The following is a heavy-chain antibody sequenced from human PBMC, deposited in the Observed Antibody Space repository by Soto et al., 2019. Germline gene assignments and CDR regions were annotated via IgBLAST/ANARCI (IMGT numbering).Heavy chain of an antibody. D-gene: IGHD1-1*01. CDR2: ISGSGGST. CDR1: GFTFSSYG. Sequence: GGSLRLSCAASGFTFSSYGRSWVRQAPGKGLEWVSAISGSGGSTYYADSVKGRFTISRDNSKNTLYLQMNSLRAEDTAVYYCAKGLTRGRAHDAFDIWGQGTMVTVSS. J-gene: IGHJ3*02. V-gene: IGHV3-23*01. CDR3: AKGLTRGRAHDAFDI.